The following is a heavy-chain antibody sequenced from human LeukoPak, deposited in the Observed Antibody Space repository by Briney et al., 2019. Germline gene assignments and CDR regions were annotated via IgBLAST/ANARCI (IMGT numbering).Heavy chain of an antibody. CDR2: TYYRSKWYN. CDR1: GDSVSSNSAA. J-gene: IGHJ4*02. CDR3: ARAPAYCGGDCYFAEGSYFDY. D-gene: IGHD2-21*02. V-gene: IGHV6-1*01. Sequence: SQTLSLTCAISGDSVSSNSAAWNWIRQSPSRGLEWLGRTYYRSKWYNDYAVSVKSRITINPDTSKNQFSLQLNSVTPEDTAVYYCARAPAYCGGDCYFAEGSYFDYWGQGTLVTVSS.